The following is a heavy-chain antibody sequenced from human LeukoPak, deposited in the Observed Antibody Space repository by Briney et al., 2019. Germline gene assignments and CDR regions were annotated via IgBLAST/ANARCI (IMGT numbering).Heavy chain of an antibody. J-gene: IGHJ4*02. CDR1: GFTVSSNE. Sequence: PGGSLRLSCAASGFTVSSNEMSWVRQAPGKGLEWVSSISGGSTYYADSRKGRFTSSRDNSKNTLHLQMNSLRAEDTAVYYRLEGPNCSSTSCYSYYFDYWGQGTLVTVSS. CDR2: ISGGST. V-gene: IGHV3-38-3*01. D-gene: IGHD2-2*01. CDR3: LEGPNCSSTSCYSYYFDY.